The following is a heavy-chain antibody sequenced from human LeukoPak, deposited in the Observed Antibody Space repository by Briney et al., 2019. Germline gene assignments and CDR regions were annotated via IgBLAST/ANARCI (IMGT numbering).Heavy chain of an antibody. CDR2: INPSGGST. D-gene: IGHD4-17*01. Sequence: ASVKVSCKASGYTFPNFFLHWVRQAPGQGLEWMGIINPSGGSTSYAQKFQGRVIMTRDMSTSTLYMELSNLRSEDTAVYYCARSRLRSLFDHWGQGTLVTVSS. V-gene: IGHV1-46*01. CDR3: ARSRLRSLFDH. CDR1: GYTFPNFF. J-gene: IGHJ4*02.